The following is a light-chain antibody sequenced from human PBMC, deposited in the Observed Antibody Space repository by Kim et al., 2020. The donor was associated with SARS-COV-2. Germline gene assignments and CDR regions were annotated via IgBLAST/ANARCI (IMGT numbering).Light chain of an antibody. CDR3: QQYGNSRT. CDR2: GAS. J-gene: IGKJ1*01. CDR1: QTVSRNQ. Sequence: EIVLTQSPGTLSLSPGERATLSCRASQTVSRNQLAWYQQKPGQAPRLLIYGASSRATGIPDRFSGRGSGTDFSLTISRLEPEDCAVYYCQQYGNSRTFGQWTKVDIK. V-gene: IGKV3-20*01.